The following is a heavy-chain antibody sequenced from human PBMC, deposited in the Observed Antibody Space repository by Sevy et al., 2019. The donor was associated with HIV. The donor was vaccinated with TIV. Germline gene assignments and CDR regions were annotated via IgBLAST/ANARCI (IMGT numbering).Heavy chain of an antibody. CDR3: ARGDVDTAMVSFALFGGVFDY. CDR1: GGTFSSYA. J-gene: IGHJ4*02. V-gene: IGHV1-69*06. CDR2: IIPIFGTA. Sequence: ASVKVSCKASGGTFSSYAISWVRQAPGQGLEWMGGIIPIFGTANSAQKFQGRVTITADKSTSTAYMELSSLRSEDTAVYYCARGDVDTAMVSFALFGGVFDYWGQGTLVTVSS. D-gene: IGHD5-18*01.